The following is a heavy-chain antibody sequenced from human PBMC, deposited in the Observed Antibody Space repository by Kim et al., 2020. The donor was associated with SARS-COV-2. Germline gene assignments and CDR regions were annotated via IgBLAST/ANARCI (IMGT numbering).Heavy chain of an antibody. V-gene: IGHV3-48*02. J-gene: IGHJ4*02. Sequence: DSVKGRFTISRDNAKNSLYLQMNSLRDEDTAVYYCARDTGEWDTPDYFDYWGQGTLVTVSS. CDR3: ARDTGEWDTPDYFDY. D-gene: IGHD3-10*01.